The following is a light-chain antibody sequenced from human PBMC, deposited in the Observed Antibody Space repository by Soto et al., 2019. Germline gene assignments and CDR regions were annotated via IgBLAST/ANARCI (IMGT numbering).Light chain of an antibody. CDR1: KLGDKY. V-gene: IGLV3-1*01. CDR2: QHS. J-gene: IGLJ2*01. CDR3: QAWDRSTDVV. Sequence: SYELTQPPSVSVSPGQTASITCSGDKLGDKYTCWYQQKPCQSPVLVIYQHSQRPSGIPERFSGSNSGNTATLTISGTQAMDEADYYCQAWDRSTDVVFGGGTKVTVL.